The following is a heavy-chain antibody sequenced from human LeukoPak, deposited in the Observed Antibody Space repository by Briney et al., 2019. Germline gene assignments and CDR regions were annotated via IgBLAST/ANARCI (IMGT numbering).Heavy chain of an antibody. D-gene: IGHD4-11*01. CDR3: TRHTGYISGQYSNYEDS. CDR1: GGSITNTKYY. J-gene: IGHJ4*02. Sequence: SETLSLTCALSGGSITNTKYYWGWIRQPPGKGLEWIGSIYYTGSTYYNPSLKSRVTISVDTSKNQFSLKLRSVTAADTALYYCTRHTGYISGQYSNYEDSWGQGTLVTVSS. CDR2: IYYTGST. V-gene: IGHV4-39*01.